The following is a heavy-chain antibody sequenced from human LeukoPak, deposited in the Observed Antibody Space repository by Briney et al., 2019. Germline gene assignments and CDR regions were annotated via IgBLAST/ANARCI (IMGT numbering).Heavy chain of an antibody. Sequence: PGGSLRLSCAASGFTFSSYGMHWVRQAPGKGLEWVAVISYDGSNKYYADSVKGRFTISRDNSKNTLYLQMNSLRAEDTAVYYCAKGIHLRYFDWPFDYWGQGTLVTVSS. CDR3: AKGIHLRYFDWPFDY. D-gene: IGHD3-9*01. CDR2: ISYDGSNK. J-gene: IGHJ4*02. CDR1: GFTFSSYG. V-gene: IGHV3-30*18.